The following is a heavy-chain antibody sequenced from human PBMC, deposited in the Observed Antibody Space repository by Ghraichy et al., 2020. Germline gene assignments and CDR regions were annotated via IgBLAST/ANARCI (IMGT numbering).Heavy chain of an antibody. V-gene: IGHV3-48*02. Sequence: GGSLRLSCAASGFTFSSYSMNWVRQAPGKGLEWVSYISSSSSTIYYADSVKGRFTISRDNAKNSLYLQMNSLRDEDTAVYYCATLWFGELLTGGGDYWGQGTLGTVSS. J-gene: IGHJ4*02. D-gene: IGHD3-10*01. CDR2: ISSSSSTI. CDR1: GFTFSSYS. CDR3: ATLWFGELLTGGGDY.